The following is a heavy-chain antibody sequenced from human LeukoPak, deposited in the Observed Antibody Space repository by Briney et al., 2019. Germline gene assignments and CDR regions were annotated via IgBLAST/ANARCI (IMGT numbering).Heavy chain of an antibody. CDR3: ATTYYYDSSGYYYFDY. J-gene: IGHJ4*02. V-gene: IGHV1-24*01. CDR1: GYTLTELS. D-gene: IGHD3-22*01. CDR2: FDPEDGET. Sequence: ASVKVSCKVSGYTLTELSMHWVRQAPGKGLEWMGGFDPEDGETIYAQKFQGRVTMTEDTSTDTAYMELGSLRSEDTAVYYCATTYYYDSSGYYYFDYWGQGTLDTVSS.